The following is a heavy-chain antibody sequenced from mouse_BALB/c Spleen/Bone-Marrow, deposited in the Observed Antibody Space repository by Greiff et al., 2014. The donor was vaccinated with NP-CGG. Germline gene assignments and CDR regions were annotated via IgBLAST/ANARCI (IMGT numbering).Heavy chain of an antibody. J-gene: IGHJ3*01. D-gene: IGHD3-3*01. Sequence: EVQLEESGGGLVKPGGSLKLSCAASGFTFSSYAMSWVRQSPEKRLEWVAEISSGGSYTYYPDTVTGRFTISRDNAKHTLYLEMSSLRSEDTAMYYCAWEVGQGPWFAYWGQGTLVTVSA. CDR2: ISSGGSYT. V-gene: IGHV5-9-4*01. CDR1: GFTFSSYA. CDR3: AWEVGQGPWFAY.